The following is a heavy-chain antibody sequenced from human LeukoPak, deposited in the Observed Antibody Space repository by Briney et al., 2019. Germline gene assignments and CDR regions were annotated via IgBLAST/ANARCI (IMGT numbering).Heavy chain of an antibody. CDR3: ASVGDALYGGNSEGAFDI. J-gene: IGHJ3*02. CDR2: ISAYNGNT. CDR1: GYTFTSYG. V-gene: IGHV1-18*01. Sequence: GASVKVSCKASGYTFTSYGISWVRQAPGQGLEWMGWISAYNGNTNYAQKLQGRVTMTTDTSTSTAYMELRSLRSDDTAVYYCASVGDALYGGNSEGAFDIWGQGTMVTVSS. D-gene: IGHD4-23*01.